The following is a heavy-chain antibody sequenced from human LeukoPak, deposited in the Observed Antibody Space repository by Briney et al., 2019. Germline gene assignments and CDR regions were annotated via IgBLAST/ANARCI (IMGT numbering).Heavy chain of an antibody. CDR3: ARGFFIAAAGADY. J-gene: IGHJ4*02. D-gene: IGHD6-13*01. CDR1: GFTFSSYE. V-gene: IGHV3-21*01. CDR2: ISSSSSYI. Sequence: GGSLRLSCAASGFTFSSYEMNWVRQAPGKGLEWVSSISSSSSYIYYADSVKGRFTISRDNAKNSLYLQMNSLRAEDTAVYYCARGFFIAAAGADYWGQGTLVTVSS.